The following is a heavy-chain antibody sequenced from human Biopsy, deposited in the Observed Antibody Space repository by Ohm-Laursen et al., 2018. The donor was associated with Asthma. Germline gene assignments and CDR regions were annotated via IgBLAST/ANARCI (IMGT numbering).Heavy chain of an antibody. Sequence: SLRLSCAASGFAVSRDHMFWVRQAPGKGLEWVSVIYSGGTSHTADSVRGRFTISRDYSKNTLYLQMHSLRAEDTAVYYCARFSMCTTTACGPYYMYEMDVWGQGTTVTVSS. CDR2: IYSGGTS. J-gene: IGHJ6*02. V-gene: IGHV3-53*01. CDR1: GFAVSRDH. CDR3: ARFSMCTTTACGPYYMYEMDV. D-gene: IGHD5/OR15-5a*01.